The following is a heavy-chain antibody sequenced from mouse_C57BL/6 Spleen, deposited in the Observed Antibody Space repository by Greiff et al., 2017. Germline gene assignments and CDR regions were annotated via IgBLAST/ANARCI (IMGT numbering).Heavy chain of an antibody. Sequence: VQLQESGAELVRPGTSVKVSCKASGYAFTNYLIEWVKQRPGQGLEWIGVINPGSGGTNYNEKFKGKATLTADKSSSTAYMQLSSLTSEDSAVYVCARSNPGFAYWGQGTLVTVSA. CDR3: ARSNPGFAY. V-gene: IGHV1-54*01. CDR1: GYAFTNYL. D-gene: IGHD2-5*01. CDR2: INPGSGGT. J-gene: IGHJ3*01.